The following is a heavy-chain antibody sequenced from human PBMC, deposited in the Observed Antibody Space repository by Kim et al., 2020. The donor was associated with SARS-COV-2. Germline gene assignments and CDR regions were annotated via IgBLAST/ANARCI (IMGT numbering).Heavy chain of an antibody. CDR2: ISSSGSTI. CDR3: ASLVRGVIIGAVDY. J-gene: IGHJ4*02. D-gene: IGHD3-10*01. V-gene: IGHV3-48*03. Sequence: GGSLRLSCAASGFTFSSYEMNWVRQAPGKGLEWVSYISSSGSTIYYADSVKGRFTISRDNAKNSLYLQMNSLRAEDTAVYYCASLVRGVIIGAVDYWGQGTLVTVSS. CDR1: GFTFSSYE.